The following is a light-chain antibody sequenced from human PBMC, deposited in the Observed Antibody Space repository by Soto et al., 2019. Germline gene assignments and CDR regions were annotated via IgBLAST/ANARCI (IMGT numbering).Light chain of an antibody. V-gene: IGKV3-11*01. CDR3: QQRGNWPLS. J-gene: IGKJ4*01. CDR1: QSVNNY. Sequence: EIVLTPSPATLSLSPGEGVTLSCRASQSVNNYLAWYQQKPGQAPRLLIYDASNRATGIPARFSGSGSGTDFTLTISSLEPEDFAVYYCQQRGNWPLSFGGGTKVDIK. CDR2: DAS.